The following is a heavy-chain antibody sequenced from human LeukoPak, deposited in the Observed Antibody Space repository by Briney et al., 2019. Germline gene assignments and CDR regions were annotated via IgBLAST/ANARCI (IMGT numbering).Heavy chain of an antibody. CDR3: AKATSGNEDVSEAGGGWFGP. D-gene: IGHD2-2*01. J-gene: IGHJ5*02. CDR1: GFTFSTYT. Sequence: GGSLRLSCAASGFTFSTYTMNWVRQAPGKGLEWVAVISFDGSNKFYSDSVKGRFTISRDNSKNTLRLQMESLRPDDTGVYYCAKATSGNEDVSEAGGGWFGPWGQGTLVTVSS. CDR2: ISFDGSNK. V-gene: IGHV3-30*18.